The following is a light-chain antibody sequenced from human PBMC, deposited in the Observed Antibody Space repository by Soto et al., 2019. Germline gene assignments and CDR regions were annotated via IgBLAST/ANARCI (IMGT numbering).Light chain of an antibody. Sequence: EIVLTQSPATLSLSPGERATLSYRARQSFSSSYLAWYQQKPGQAPRLLIYGASSRATGIPDMFSGSGSGTDFTLTISRLEPEDFAVYYCQQYGSSPNTFGQGTKLEIK. CDR1: QSFSSSY. J-gene: IGKJ2*01. V-gene: IGKV3-20*01. CDR2: GAS. CDR3: QQYGSSPNT.